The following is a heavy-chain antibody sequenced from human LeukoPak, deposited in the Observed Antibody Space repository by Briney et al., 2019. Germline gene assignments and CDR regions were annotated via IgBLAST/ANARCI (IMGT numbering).Heavy chain of an antibody. CDR3: AKDADYVWGSYRPGSYFDY. CDR1: GFTFDDYA. V-gene: IGHV3-43D*03. J-gene: IGHJ4*02. CDR2: ISWDGGST. Sequence: GGSLRLSCAASGFTFDDYAMHWVRQAPGRGLEWVSLISWDGGSTYYADSVKGRFTISRDNSKNSLYLQMNSLRAEDTALYYCAKDADYVWGSYRPGSYFDYWGQGTLVTVSS. D-gene: IGHD3-16*02.